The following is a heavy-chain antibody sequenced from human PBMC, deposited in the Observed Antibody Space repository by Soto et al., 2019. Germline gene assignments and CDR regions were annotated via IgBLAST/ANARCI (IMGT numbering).Heavy chain of an antibody. Sequence: EVQLVESGGGLVQPGGSLRLSCPASGFTFSSYAMHWVRQAPGKGLEYVSAISSNGGSTYYANSVKGRFTISRDNSKNTLYLQMGSLRAEDMAVYYCAILAAAVPYWGQGTLVTVSS. CDR2: ISSNGGST. CDR1: GFTFSSYA. CDR3: AILAAAVPY. J-gene: IGHJ4*02. D-gene: IGHD6-13*01. V-gene: IGHV3-64*01.